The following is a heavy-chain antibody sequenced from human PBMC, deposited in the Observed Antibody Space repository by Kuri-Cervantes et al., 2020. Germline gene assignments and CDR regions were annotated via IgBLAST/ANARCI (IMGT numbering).Heavy chain of an antibody. CDR3: AHRGDVSLWFGEVPSLWFDP. V-gene: IGHV2-5*02. CDR2: IYWDDDK. J-gene: IGHJ5*02. CDR1: GFSLSTSGVG. Sequence: SGPTLVKPTQTFTLTCTFSGFSLSTSGVGVGWIRQPPGKALEWLALIYWDDDKRYSPSLKSRLTITKDTSKNQVVLTMTNMDPVDTATYYCAHRGDVSLWFGEVPSLWFDPWGQGTLVTVSS. D-gene: IGHD3-10*01.